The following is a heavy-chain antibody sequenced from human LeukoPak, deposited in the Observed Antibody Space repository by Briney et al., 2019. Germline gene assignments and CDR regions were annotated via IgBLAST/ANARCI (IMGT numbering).Heavy chain of an antibody. V-gene: IGHV4-34*01. CDR3: ARGHYYYGSGSSNWFDP. CDR2: INHSGST. Sequence: PSETRSLTWAVYGGSFSGYYWSWIRQPPGKGLEWVGEINHSGSTNYNQSLKSRVTISVDTSKNQFSLKLSSVTAADTAVYYCARGHYYYGSGSSNWFDPWGQGTLVTVSS. J-gene: IGHJ5*02. D-gene: IGHD3-10*01. CDR1: GGSFSGYY.